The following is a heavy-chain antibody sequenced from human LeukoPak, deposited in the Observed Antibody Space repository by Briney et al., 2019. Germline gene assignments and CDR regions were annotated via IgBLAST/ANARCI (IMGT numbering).Heavy chain of an antibody. J-gene: IGHJ4*02. CDR2: IYSGGST. D-gene: IGHD5-24*01. Sequence: GGSLRLSCAASGFTVSSDYMSWVRQAPGKGLEWVSVIYSGGSTYYADSVKSRFTISRDNSKNTLYLQMNSLRAEDTAVYYCARGGKDGYNFWFTTEYYFDYWGQGTLVTVSS. CDR1: GFTVSSDY. V-gene: IGHV3-53*01. CDR3: ARGGKDGYNFWFTTEYYFDY.